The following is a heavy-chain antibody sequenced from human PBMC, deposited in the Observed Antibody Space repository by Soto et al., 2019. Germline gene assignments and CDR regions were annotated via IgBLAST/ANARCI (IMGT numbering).Heavy chain of an antibody. CDR1: GFSFGSYA. CDR2: IGGYGHTT. Sequence: EVQLLESGGGLVQPGGSLRLPCAASGFSFGSYAMTWVRQVPGKGLEWVSSIGGYGHTTHYAEFVQGRFIISRDDSEKTMDLQMNSLRVEDTAVYYCVKGGPTVIYFDHWGQGRLVSVSS. D-gene: IGHD4-17*01. J-gene: IGHJ4*02. CDR3: VKGGPTVIYFDH. V-gene: IGHV3-23*01.